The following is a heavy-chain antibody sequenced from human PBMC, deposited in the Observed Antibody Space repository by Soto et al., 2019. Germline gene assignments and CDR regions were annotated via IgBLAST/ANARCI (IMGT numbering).Heavy chain of an antibody. D-gene: IGHD3-22*01. CDR1: GGSISSYY. V-gene: IGHV4-4*07. CDR3: ARDSNYDSSGSNYDP. CDR2: IYTSGST. Sequence: PSETLCLTCTVSGGSISSYYWSWIRQPAGKGLEWIGRIYTSGSTNYNPSLKSRVTMSVDTSKNQFSLKLSSVTAADTAVYYCARDSNYDSSGSNYDPWGQGTLVTVSS. J-gene: IGHJ5*02.